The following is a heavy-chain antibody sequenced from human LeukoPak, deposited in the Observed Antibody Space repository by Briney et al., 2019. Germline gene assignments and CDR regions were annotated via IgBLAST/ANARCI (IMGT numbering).Heavy chain of an antibody. V-gene: IGHV4-59*01. Sequence: SETLSLTCTVSGGSISSYYWSWVRQPPGKGLEWIGYIYYSGSTNYNPSLQSRVNISVATSKNQFSLKPSSVTAADTAVYYCARVREMATIPWFDPWGQGTLVTVSS. D-gene: IGHD5-24*01. CDR2: IYYSGST. J-gene: IGHJ5*02. CDR1: GGSISSYY. CDR3: ARVREMATIPWFDP.